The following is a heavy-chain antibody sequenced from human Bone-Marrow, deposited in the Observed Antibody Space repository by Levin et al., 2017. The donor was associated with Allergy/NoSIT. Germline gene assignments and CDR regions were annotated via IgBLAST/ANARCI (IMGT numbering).Heavy chain of an antibody. CDR2: ILSKTNGGTT. V-gene: IGHV3-15*07. CDR3: TTDYNHAY. Sequence: PSETLSLTCAASGFNFPNAWMNWVRQAPGKGLEWVGRILSKTNGGTTDYAAPLEGRFTISRDDSKNTLYLQVNSLKTEDTAVYYCTTDYNHAYWGQGTLVTVSS. CDR1: GFNFPNAW. J-gene: IGHJ4*02. D-gene: IGHD5-24*01.